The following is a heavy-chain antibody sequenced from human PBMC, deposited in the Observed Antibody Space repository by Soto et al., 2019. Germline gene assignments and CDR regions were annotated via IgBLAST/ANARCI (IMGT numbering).Heavy chain of an antibody. Sequence: PGESLKISCKGSGYSFTSYWISWVRQMPGKGLEWMGRIDPSDSYTNYSPSFQGHVTISADKSISTAYLQWSSLKASDTAMYYCARPPRNSSSWYLDYYYGMDVWGQGTTVTVSS. V-gene: IGHV5-10-1*01. CDR1: GYSFTSYW. CDR2: IDPSDSYT. J-gene: IGHJ6*02. D-gene: IGHD6-13*01. CDR3: ARPPRNSSSWYLDYYYGMDV.